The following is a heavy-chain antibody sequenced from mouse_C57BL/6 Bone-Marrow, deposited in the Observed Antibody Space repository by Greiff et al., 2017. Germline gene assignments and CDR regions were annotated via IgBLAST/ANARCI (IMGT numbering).Heavy chain of an antibody. J-gene: IGHJ4*01. CDR1: GYTFTSYW. V-gene: IGHV1-55*01. Sequence: QVQLQQPGAELVKPGASVKMSCKASGYTFTSYWITWVKQRPGQGLEWIGDIYPGSGSTNYNEKFKSKATLTVDTSSSTAYMQLSSLASEDSAVYYCANGYPLYYYAMDYWGQGTSVTVSS. D-gene: IGHD2-2*01. CDR3: ANGYPLYYYAMDY. CDR2: IYPGSGST.